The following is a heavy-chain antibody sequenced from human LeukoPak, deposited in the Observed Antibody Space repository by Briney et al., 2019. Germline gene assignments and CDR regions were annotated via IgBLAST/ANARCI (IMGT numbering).Heavy chain of an antibody. CDR1: GFTFRTYS. Sequence: GGSLRLSCAASGFTFRTYSMDWVRQAPGKGLEWVSSISSTGTYIYYAASVKGRFTVSRDNARNSLYLQMNSLRAEDTAVYYCATSYDVSGYCFDYWGQGTLVTVSS. J-gene: IGHJ4*02. D-gene: IGHD3-22*01. CDR2: ISSTGTYI. CDR3: ATSYDVSGYCFDY. V-gene: IGHV3-21*01.